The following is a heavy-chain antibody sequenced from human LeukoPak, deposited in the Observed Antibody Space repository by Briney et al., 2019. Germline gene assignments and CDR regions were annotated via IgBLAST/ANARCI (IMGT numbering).Heavy chain of an antibody. CDR1: GFTFSDYY. CDR3: AKDHPIVVVPAAPWFDP. J-gene: IGHJ5*02. CDR2: ISYDGSNK. Sequence: GGSLRLSCAASGFTFSDYYMSWIRQAPGKGLEWVAVISYDGSNKYYADSVKGRFTISRDNSKNTLYLQMNSLRAEDTAVYYCAKDHPIVVVPAAPWFDPWGQGTLVTVSS. D-gene: IGHD2-2*01. V-gene: IGHV3-30*18.